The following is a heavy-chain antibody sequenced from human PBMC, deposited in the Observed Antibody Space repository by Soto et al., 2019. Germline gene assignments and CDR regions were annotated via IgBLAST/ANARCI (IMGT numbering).Heavy chain of an antibody. V-gene: IGHV3-66*01. Sequence: PGGSLRLACAASGCSVSSNYMSWVRQAPGKGLEWVSVIYSGGSTYYADSVKGRFTISRDNSKNTLYLQMNSLRAEDTAVYYCAREILGDAFDIWGQGTMVTVS. CDR2: IYSGGST. D-gene: IGHD2-8*02. J-gene: IGHJ3*02. CDR1: GCSVSSNY. CDR3: AREILGDAFDI.